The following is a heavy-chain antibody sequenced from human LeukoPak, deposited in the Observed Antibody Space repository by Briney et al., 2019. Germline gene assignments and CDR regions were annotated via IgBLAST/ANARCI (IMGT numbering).Heavy chain of an antibody. J-gene: IGHJ4*02. CDR2: IYPGDSDT. D-gene: IGHD3-10*01. V-gene: IGHV5-51*01. CDR3: ARGRRDFHGSGSYRPFDY. CDR1: GYSFTSYW. Sequence: GESLKISCKGSGYSFTSYWIGWVRQMPGKGLEWMGIIYPGDSDTRYSPSFQGQVTISADKSISTAYLQWSSLKASDTAMYYCARGRRDFHGSGSYRPFDYWGQGTLVTVSS.